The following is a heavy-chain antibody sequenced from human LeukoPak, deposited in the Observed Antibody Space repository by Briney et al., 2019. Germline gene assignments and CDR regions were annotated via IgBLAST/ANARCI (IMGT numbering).Heavy chain of an antibody. Sequence: PGRSLRLSCAASGFTFSSYGMHWVRQAPGKGLEWVAVISYDGSNKYFADSAKGRFTISRDNSKNTLYLQMNSLRAEDTAVYYCAKDFLGSSRAFDIWGQGTMVTVSS. J-gene: IGHJ3*02. V-gene: IGHV3-30*18. CDR3: AKDFLGSSRAFDI. CDR2: ISYDGSNK. D-gene: IGHD2-2*01. CDR1: GFTFSSYG.